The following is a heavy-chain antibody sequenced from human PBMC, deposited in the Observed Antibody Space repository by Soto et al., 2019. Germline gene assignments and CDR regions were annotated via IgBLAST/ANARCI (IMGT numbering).Heavy chain of an antibody. D-gene: IGHD5-18*01. V-gene: IGHV3-74*01. CDR1: GFTFSSYW. CDR3: VRTPAGHSYGVS. J-gene: IGHJ5*02. Sequence: GGSLRLSCAASGFTFSSYWLHWVRQVPGKGLVWVSRINTDGSSTVYAESVKGRFTISRDNAKNTLYLQMNSLRVDDTAGYYCVRTPAGHSYGVSWGQGTLVTVSS. CDR2: INTDGSST.